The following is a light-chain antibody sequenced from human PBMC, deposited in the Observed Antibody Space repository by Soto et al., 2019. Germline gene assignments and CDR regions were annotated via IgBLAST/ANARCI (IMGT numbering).Light chain of an antibody. CDR3: QQYGAGT. CDR2: GAS. CDR1: QSVSSSY. V-gene: IGKV3-20*01. J-gene: IGKJ1*01. Sequence: IVLTQSPGTLSLSPGERATLSCRASQSVSSSYLAWYQQKPGQAPRLLIYGASSRATGIPDRFSGSGSGTDFTLTISRLEPEDFAVYYCQQYGAGTFGQGTKV.